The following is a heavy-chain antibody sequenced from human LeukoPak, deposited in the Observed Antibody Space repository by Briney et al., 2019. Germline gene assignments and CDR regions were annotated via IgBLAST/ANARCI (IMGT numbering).Heavy chain of an antibody. V-gene: IGHV4-61*02. CDR2: IYTSGST. CDR1: GGSISSGSYY. CDR3: ARDSRTAVAGYGMDV. Sequence: SETLSLTCTVSGGSISSGSYYWSWIRQPAGKGLEWIGRIYTSGSTNYNPSLKSRVTISVDTSKNQFSLKLSSVTAADTAVYYCARDSRTAVAGYGMDVWGQGTTVTVSS. D-gene: IGHD6-19*01. J-gene: IGHJ6*02.